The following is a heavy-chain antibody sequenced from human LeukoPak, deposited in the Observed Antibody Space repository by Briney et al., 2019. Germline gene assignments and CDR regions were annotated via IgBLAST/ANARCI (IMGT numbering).Heavy chain of an antibody. J-gene: IGHJ4*02. V-gene: IGHV3-7*04. D-gene: IGHD3-3*01. CDR2: IKPDGSEK. Sequence: PGGSLRLSCAASGFTFSSYWMSWVRQAPGKGLEWVADIKPDGSEKAYVDFVKGRFTMSRDSAKNSLYLQMNSLRDEDTAVYYCVRATRVADYWGQGTLVTVSS. CDR1: GFTFSSYW. CDR3: VRATRVADY.